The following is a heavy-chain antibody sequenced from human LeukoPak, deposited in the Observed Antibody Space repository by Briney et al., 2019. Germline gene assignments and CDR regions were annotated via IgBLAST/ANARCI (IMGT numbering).Heavy chain of an antibody. CDR1: GFTFSSYG. V-gene: IGHV3-30*02. D-gene: IGHD6-13*01. CDR3: AEWYSSSFDY. J-gene: IGHJ4*01. CDR2: IRYDGSNK. Sequence: TGGSLRLSCAASGFTFSSYGMHWVRQAPGKGLEWVAFIRYDGSNKYYADSVKGRFTISRDNSKNTLYLQMNSLRAEDTAVYYCAEWYSSSFDYWGQEPWSPSPQ.